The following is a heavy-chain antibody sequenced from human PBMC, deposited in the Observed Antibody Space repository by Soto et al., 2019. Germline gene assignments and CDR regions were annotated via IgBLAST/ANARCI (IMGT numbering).Heavy chain of an antibody. V-gene: IGHV1-69*13. CDR3: ARAPFGSGYQMQGTLLAPFQH. D-gene: IGHD3-22*01. CDR2: IIPIFGTA. CDR1: GGTFSSYA. Sequence: VASVKVSCKASGGTFSSYAISWVRQAPGQGLEWMGGIIPIFGTANYAQKFQGRVTITADESTSTAYMELSSLRSEDTAVYYCARAPFGSGYQMQGTLLAPFQHWGQGTLVTVSS. J-gene: IGHJ1*01.